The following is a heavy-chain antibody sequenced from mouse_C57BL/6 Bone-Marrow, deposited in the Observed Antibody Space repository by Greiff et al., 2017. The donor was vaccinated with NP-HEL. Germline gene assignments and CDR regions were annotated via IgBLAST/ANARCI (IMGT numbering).Heavy chain of an antibody. D-gene: IGHD1-1*01. CDR2: INPGSGGT. J-gene: IGHJ2*01. Sequence: VKLQQSGAELVRPGTSVKVSCKASGYAFTNYLIEWVKQRPGQGLEWIGVINPGSGGTNYNEKFKGKATLTADKSSSTAYMQLSSLTSEDSAVYFCARCMVVAHYFDYWGQGTTLTVSS. CDR1: GYAFTNYL. V-gene: IGHV1-54*01. CDR3: ARCMVVAHYFDY.